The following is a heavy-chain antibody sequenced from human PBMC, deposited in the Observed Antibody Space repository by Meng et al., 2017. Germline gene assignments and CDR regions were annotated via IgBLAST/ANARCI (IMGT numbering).Heavy chain of an antibody. CDR1: GYTFTGYY. Sequence: VQLGASGSEVKKPETPGKVSCKASGYTFTGYYRHGVRQAPGQGLEWMGWINPNSGGTNYAQKFQSRVTMTRDTSISTAYMELSRLRSDDTAVYYCARTGQWLEVGWWGQGTLVTVSS. D-gene: IGHD6-19*01. V-gene: IGHV1-2*02. CDR2: INPNSGGT. CDR3: ARTGQWLEVGW. J-gene: IGHJ4*02.